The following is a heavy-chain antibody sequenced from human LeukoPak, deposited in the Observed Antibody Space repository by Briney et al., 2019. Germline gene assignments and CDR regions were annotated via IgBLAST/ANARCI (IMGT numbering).Heavy chain of an antibody. Sequence: PSETLSLTCTVSGGSISSYYWSWIRQPPGKGLEWIGYIYYSGSTNYNPSLKSRVTISVDTSKNQFSLKLSSVTAADTAVYYCAREPYGDFDYWGQGTLVTVSS. CDR3: AREPYGDFDY. CDR2: IYYSGST. CDR1: GGSISSYY. V-gene: IGHV4-59*12. D-gene: IGHD4-17*01. J-gene: IGHJ4*02.